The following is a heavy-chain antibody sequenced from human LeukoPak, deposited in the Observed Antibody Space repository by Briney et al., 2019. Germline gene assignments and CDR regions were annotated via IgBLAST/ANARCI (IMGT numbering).Heavy chain of an antibody. V-gene: IGHV5-51*01. CDR2: IYPGDSDT. CDR1: GYSFTSYW. Sequence: GESLKISCKGSGYSFTSYWIGWVRQMPGKGLEWMGIIYPGDSDTRYSPSFQGQVTISADKSISTAYLQWSSLEASDTAMYYCARTPLYSGGSCYFWFDPWGQGTLVTVSS. D-gene: IGHD2-15*01. CDR3: ARTPLYSGGSCYFWFDP. J-gene: IGHJ5*02.